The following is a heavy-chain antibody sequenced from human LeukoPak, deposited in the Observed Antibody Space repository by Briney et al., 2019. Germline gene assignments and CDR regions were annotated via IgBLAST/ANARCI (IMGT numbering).Heavy chain of an antibody. D-gene: IGHD4-11*01. J-gene: IGHJ6*03. V-gene: IGHV4-61*02. CDR3: ARATPTTVTTGLAGFYYYYYYMDV. CDR2: IYTSGST. CDR1: GGSIGSGSYY. Sequence: PSETLSLTCTVSGGSIGSGSYYWSWIRQPAGKGLEWIGRIYTSGSTNYNPSLKSRVTISVDTSKNQFSLKLSSVTAADTAVYYCARATPTTVTTGLAGFYYYYYYMDVWGKGTTVTVSS.